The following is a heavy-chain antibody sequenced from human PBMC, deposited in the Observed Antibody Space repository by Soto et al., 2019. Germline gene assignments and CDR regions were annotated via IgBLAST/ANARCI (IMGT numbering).Heavy chain of an antibody. J-gene: IGHJ4*02. CDR1: GGSISSSSYY. V-gene: IGHV4-39*01. D-gene: IGHD5-12*01. CDR2: IYYSGST. CDR3: ARSGVDIVATISGYFDY. Sequence: SETLSLTCTVSGGSISSSSYYWGWIRQPPGKGLEWIGSIYYSGSTYYNPSLKSRVTISVDTSKNQFSLKLSSVTAADTAVYYCARSGVDIVATISGYFDYWGQGTLVTVSS.